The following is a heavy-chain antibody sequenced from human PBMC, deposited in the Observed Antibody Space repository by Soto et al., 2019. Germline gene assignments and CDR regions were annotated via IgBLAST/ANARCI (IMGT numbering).Heavy chain of an antibody. Sequence: SETLSLTCSVYGGSFSGYYWSWIRQPPGKGLEWIGEINHSGSTNYNPSLKSRVTISVDTSKNQFSLKLSSVTAADTAVYYCARNGSYYDFWSGYYFGGGMDVWGKGTTVTVSS. V-gene: IGHV4-34*01. CDR2: INHSGST. D-gene: IGHD3-3*01. CDR3: ARNGSYYDFWSGYYFGGGMDV. J-gene: IGHJ6*04. CDR1: GGSFSGYY.